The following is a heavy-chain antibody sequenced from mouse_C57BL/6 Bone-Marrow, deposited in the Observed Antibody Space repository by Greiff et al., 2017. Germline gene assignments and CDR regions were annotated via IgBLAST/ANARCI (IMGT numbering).Heavy chain of an antibody. CDR1: GYTFTSYW. CDR3: ARLAAMDY. CDR2: IDPSDSYT. Sequence: QVQLQQPGAELVKPGASVKLSCKASGYTFTSYWMHWVKQRPGQGLEWIGEIDPSDSYTNYNQKFKGKSTLTVDKSSSTAYMQLSSLTSEDSAVYYCARLAAMDYWGQGTSVTVSS. J-gene: IGHJ4*01. V-gene: IGHV1-69*01.